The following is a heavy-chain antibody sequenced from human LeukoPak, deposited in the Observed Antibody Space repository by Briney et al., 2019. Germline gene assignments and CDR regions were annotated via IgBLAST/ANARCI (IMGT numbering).Heavy chain of an antibody. V-gene: IGHV3-7*03. Sequence: GGSLRLSCAASGFTFSTYWMSWVRQAPGKGLEWVANIKEDGSEKYYADSVKGRFTISRDNAKNSLYLQMNSLRAEDTAVYYCARRGGILNGYYDYWGQGTLVTVSS. CDR2: IKEDGSEK. CDR3: ARRGGILNGYYDY. D-gene: IGHD3-9*01. J-gene: IGHJ4*02. CDR1: GFTFSTYW.